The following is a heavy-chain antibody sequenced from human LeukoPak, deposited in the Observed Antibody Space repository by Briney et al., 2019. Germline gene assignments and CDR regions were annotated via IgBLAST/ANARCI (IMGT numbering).Heavy chain of an antibody. CDR3: ARSFAHVERYYFDY. D-gene: IGHD1-1*01. J-gene: IGHJ4*02. CDR2: IYPGDSDT. V-gene: IGHV5-51*01. Sequence: GASLKISCQGSGYSFISYWIDWVRQMPGKGLEWMWIIYPGDSDTTYSPSFQGQVTISPDKSINTAYLLWRSLKASDTAMYYCARSFAHVERYYFDYWGQGTLVSVSS. CDR1: GYSFISYW.